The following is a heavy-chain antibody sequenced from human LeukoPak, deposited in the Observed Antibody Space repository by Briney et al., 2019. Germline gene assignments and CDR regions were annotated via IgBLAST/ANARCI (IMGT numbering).Heavy chain of an antibody. J-gene: IGHJ3*01. CDR3: ARNPLQFFDWLLSGVDALDF. CDR1: GYTFTSYY. CDR2: INPSGGST. D-gene: IGHD3-9*01. Sequence: ASVKVSCKASGYTFTSYYMHWVRQAPGQGLEWMGIINPSGGSTSYAQKFQGRVTMTRDTSETTAYMELTSLRSEDTAVYYCARNPLQFFDWLLSGVDALDFWGQGTLVIVSS. V-gene: IGHV1-46*01.